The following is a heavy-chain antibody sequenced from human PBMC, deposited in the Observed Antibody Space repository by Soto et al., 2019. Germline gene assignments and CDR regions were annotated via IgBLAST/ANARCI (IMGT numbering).Heavy chain of an antibody. CDR2: IYYSGST. J-gene: IGHJ5*02. D-gene: IGHD2-21*01. CDR3: ARLGAYYQSPDP. CDR1: GGSISSYY. Sequence: SSETLSLTCTVSGGSISSYYWSWIRQPPGKGLEWIGYIYYSGSTNYNPSLKSRVTISVDTSKNQFSLKLSSVTAADTAVYYCARLGAYYQSPDPWGPGTLVTVSS. V-gene: IGHV4-59*01.